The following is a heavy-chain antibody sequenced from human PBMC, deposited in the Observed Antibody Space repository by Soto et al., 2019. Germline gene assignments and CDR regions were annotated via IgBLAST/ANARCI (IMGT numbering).Heavy chain of an antibody. J-gene: IGHJ1*01. V-gene: IGHV3-23*01. CDR3: TARPPGSTLL. CDR2: IGTNNADT. Sequence: GGSLSLSCAASGLTFSNYAMRWVRQAPGKGLEWVSSIGTNNADTYYADSVKGRFTISRDNSKNTVFLQMSGLRAEDTAVYYCTARPPGSTLLRGRGTLVTVSS. D-gene: IGHD1-7*01. CDR1: GLTFSNYA.